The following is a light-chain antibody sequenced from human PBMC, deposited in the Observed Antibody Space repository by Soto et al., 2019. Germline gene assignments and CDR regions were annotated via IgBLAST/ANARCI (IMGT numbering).Light chain of an antibody. Sequence: DMQLTQSPSFLSVSVGDRVTITCRASQGIDSYLAWYQQNPGKAPKLLIYPASTLEGGVPSRFSGSGSGTEFTLTISTLQPEDFATYYCQQLHTYPFTFGGGTKVEIQ. CDR2: PAS. V-gene: IGKV1-9*01. J-gene: IGKJ4*01. CDR3: QQLHTYPFT. CDR1: QGIDSY.